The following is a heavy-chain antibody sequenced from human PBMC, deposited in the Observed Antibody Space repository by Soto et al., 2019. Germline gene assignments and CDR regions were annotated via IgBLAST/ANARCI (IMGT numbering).Heavy chain of an antibody. J-gene: IGHJ4*02. V-gene: IGHV3-21*01. CDR2: LSGSSSYI. D-gene: IGHD6-19*01. CDR1: GFSFSSYS. CDR3: ARDRGDSSGWYSGFDY. Sequence: EVPLVESGGGLVKPGGSLRLSCAASGFSFSSYSMNWVRQAPGKGLEWVSSLSGSSSYIYYADSVKGRFTISRDNAKNSLYLQMHSLRAEDTGVYYCARDRGDSSGWYSGFDYWGQGTLVTVSS.